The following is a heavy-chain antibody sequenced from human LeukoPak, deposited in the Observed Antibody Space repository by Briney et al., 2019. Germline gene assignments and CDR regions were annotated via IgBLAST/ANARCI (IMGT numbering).Heavy chain of an antibody. Sequence: GGSLRLSCAASGFTFSDYYLSWIRQAPGKGLEWVSYISSSGSTIFYGDSVKSRVTITRDNSRNSLYLQMNSLRAEDTAVYYCARGKLNFDYWGQGTLVTVSS. J-gene: IGHJ4*02. V-gene: IGHV3-11*01. D-gene: IGHD1-7*01. CDR2: ISSSGSTI. CDR3: ARGKLNFDY. CDR1: GFTFSDYY.